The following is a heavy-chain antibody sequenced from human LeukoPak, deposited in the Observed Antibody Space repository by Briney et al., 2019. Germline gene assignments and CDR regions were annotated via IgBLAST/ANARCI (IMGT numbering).Heavy chain of an antibody. V-gene: IGHV4-30-4*01. CDR1: GGSISSGDYY. J-gene: IGHJ3*02. Sequence: SETLSLTCTVSGGSISSGDYYWSWIRQPPGKGLEWIGYIYTTGGTYYNPSLKSRVTISVDTSKNQFSLKLSSVTAADTAVYYCARVFPLRTNYYGSGSGNAFDIWGQGTMVTVSS. D-gene: IGHD3-10*01. CDR2: IYTTGGT. CDR3: ARVFPLRTNYYGSGSGNAFDI.